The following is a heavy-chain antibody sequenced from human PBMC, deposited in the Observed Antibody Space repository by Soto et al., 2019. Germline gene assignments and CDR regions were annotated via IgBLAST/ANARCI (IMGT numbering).Heavy chain of an antibody. V-gene: IGHV3-15*01. D-gene: IGHD3-22*01. J-gene: IGHJ6*02. CDR3: TTPPYASLGYPYYYGMDV. Sequence: EVQLVESGGGLVKPGGSLRLSCAASGFTFSNAWMSWVRQAPGKGLEWVGRIKSKTDGGTTDYAAPVKGRFTISRDDSNNPLYRHMNTLNAEDPAVDYCTTPPYASLGYPYYYGMDVWGQGTTVTVSS. CDR2: IKSKTDGGTT. CDR1: GFTFSNAW.